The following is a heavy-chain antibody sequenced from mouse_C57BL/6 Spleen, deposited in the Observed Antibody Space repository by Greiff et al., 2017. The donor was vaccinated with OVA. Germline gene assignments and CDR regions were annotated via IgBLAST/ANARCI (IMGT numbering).Heavy chain of an antibody. CDR2: IDPEDGET. CDR1: GFNIKDYY. V-gene: IGHV14-2*01. CDR3: ARSYPYSNDAMDY. D-gene: IGHD2-5*01. J-gene: IGHJ4*01. Sequence: VHVKQSGAELVKPGASVKLSCTASGFNIKDYYMHWVKQRTEQGLEWIGRIDPEDGETKYAPKFQGKATITADTSSNTAYLQLSSLTSEDTAVYYCARSYPYSNDAMDYWGQGTSVTVSS.